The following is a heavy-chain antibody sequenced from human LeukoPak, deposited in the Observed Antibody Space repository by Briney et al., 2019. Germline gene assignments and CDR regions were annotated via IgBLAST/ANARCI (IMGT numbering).Heavy chain of an antibody. D-gene: IGHD1-26*01. CDR2: IYHSGST. J-gene: IGHJ4*02. Sequence: SETLSLTCTVSGYSISSGYYWGWIRQPPGKGLEWIGSIYHSGSTYYNPSLKSRVTVSVDTSKNQFSLKLNSVTAADTAVYYCARRPRNSGNYGGPSGLDYWGQGTRVIVSS. CDR1: GYSISSGYY. CDR3: ARRPRNSGNYGGPSGLDY. V-gene: IGHV4-38-2*02.